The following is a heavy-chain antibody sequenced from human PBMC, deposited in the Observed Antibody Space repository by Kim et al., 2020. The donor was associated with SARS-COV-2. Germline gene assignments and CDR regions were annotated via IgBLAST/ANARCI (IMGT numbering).Heavy chain of an antibody. J-gene: IGHJ5*02. D-gene: IGHD2-2*01. Sequence: ASVKVSCKVSGYTLTELSMHWVRQAPGKGLEWMGGFDPEDGETIYAQKFRGRVTMTEDTSTDTAYMELSSLRSEDTAVYYCATSCSITTCHWFDPWGQGTRVTVSS. CDR2: FDPEDGET. CDR3: ATSCSITTCHWFDP. CDR1: GYTLTELS. V-gene: IGHV1-24*01.